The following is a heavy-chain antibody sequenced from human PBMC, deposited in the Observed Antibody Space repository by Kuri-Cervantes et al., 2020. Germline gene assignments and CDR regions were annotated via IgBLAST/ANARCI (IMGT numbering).Heavy chain of an antibody. CDR1: GGSISSYY. Sequence: GSLRLSCTVSGGSISSYYWSWIRQPPGKGLEWIGYIYYSGSTNYNPSLKSRVTISVDTFKNQFSLKLSSVTAADTAVYYCARDHLGTFDYWGQGTLVTVSS. V-gene: IGHV4-59*01. D-gene: IGHD3-16*01. CDR2: IYYSGST. J-gene: IGHJ4*02. CDR3: ARDHLGTFDY.